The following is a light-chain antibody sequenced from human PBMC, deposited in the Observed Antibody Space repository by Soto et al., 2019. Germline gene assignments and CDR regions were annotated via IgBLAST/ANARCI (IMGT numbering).Light chain of an antibody. V-gene: IGKV3-20*01. CDR2: GAS. CDR3: QQYGRPPST. CDR1: QSVSSS. Sequence: EIVLTQSPGTLSLSPGERATLSCRASQSVSSSLAWYQQKPGQAPRLIIYGASNRAAGIPDRFGGSGSGTDFTLTIKRLEPEDFAVYYCQQYGRPPSTFGQGANLEIK. J-gene: IGKJ2*01.